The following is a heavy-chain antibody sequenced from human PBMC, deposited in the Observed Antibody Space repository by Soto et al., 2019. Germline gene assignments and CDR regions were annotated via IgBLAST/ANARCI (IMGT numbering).Heavy chain of an antibody. D-gene: IGHD6-13*01. CDR1: GGSISGSNYY. CDR2: IYYSGST. V-gene: IGHV4-39*01. J-gene: IGHJ5*02. Sequence: SETLSLTCTVSGGSISGSNYYWGWIRQPPGKDLEWIGSIYYSGSTHYNPSLESRVTTSIDTSKNQFSLSLWPVSAADTAVYYCARHELAAAGTGWFGPWGQGSLVTVSS. CDR3: ARHELAAAGTGWFGP.